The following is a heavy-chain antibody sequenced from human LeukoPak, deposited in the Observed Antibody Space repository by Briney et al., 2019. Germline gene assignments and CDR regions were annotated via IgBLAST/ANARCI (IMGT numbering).Heavy chain of an antibody. CDR1: GYTFTGYY. D-gene: IGHD3-3*01. CDR3: ARSQYYDFWSGYLNYFDH. J-gene: IGHJ4*02. V-gene: IGHV1-2*02. Sequence: ASVKVPCKASGYTFTGYYMHWVRQAPGQGLEWMGWINPNSGGTNYAQKFQGRVTMTRDTSISTAYMELSRLRSDDTAVYYCARSQYYDFWSGYLNYFDHWGQGTLVTVSS. CDR2: INPNSGGT.